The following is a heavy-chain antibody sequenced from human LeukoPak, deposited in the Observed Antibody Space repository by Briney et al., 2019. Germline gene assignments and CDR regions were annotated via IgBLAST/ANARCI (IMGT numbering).Heavy chain of an antibody. CDR2: IYSDGST. D-gene: IGHD6-19*01. J-gene: IGHJ4*02. V-gene: IGHV3-53*01. Sequence: GGSLRLSCAASGFIVSSNYMSWVRQAPGKGLEWVSVIYSDGSTYYADSVKGRFTISRDNAKSSLYLHMSSLRADDTGVYYCAGGSGWMTDQWGQGTLVTVSS. CDR1: GFIVSSNY. CDR3: AGGSGWMTDQ.